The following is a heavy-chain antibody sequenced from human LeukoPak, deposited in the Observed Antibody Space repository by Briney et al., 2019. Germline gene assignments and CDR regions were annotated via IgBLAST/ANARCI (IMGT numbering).Heavy chain of an antibody. D-gene: IGHD2-21*02. CDR2: IYYSGST. J-gene: IGHJ3*02. CDR3: AGAYCGGDCYSGRAFDI. V-gene: IGHV4-59*12. Sequence: SETLSLTCTVSGGPISSYYWSWIRQPPGKGLEWIGYIYYSGSTNYNPSLKSRVTISVDTSKNQFSLKLSSVTAADTAVYYCAGAYCGGDCYSGRAFDIWGQGTMVTVSS. CDR1: GGPISSYY.